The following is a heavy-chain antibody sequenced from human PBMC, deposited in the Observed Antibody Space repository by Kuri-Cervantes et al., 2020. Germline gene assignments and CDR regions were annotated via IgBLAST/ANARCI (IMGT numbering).Heavy chain of an antibody. CDR3: ARYSSSWYLDY. CDR2: IYYSGST. D-gene: IGHD6-13*01. V-gene: IGHV4-61*01. CDR1: GGSVSSGSYY. Sequence: SETLSLTCTVSGGSVSSGSYYWSWIRQPPGKGLEWIGYIYYSGSTNYNPSLKSRVTMSVDTSKNQFSLKLSSVTAADTAVYYCARYSSSWYLDYWGQGTLVTVSS. J-gene: IGHJ4*02.